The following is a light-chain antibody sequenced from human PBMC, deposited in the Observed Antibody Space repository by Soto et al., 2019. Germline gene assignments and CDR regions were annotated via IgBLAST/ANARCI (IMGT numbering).Light chain of an antibody. CDR1: QSISHF. CDR3: QQGYSLPFT. J-gene: IGKJ2*01. Sequence: DIQMTQSPSSLSASVGDRVTITCRASQSISHFVNWYQQRPGKAPKFLIYNGANLQSGVPSWFRGSRSGADFTLTIGGLQPEDFATYYCQQGYSLPFTFGLGTKLEIK. CDR2: NGA. V-gene: IGKV1-39*01.